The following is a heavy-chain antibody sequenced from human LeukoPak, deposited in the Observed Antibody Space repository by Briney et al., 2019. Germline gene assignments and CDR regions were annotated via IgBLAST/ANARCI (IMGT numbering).Heavy chain of an antibody. CDR3: VRDGSSWGNFDY. CDR1: GFTFSSYA. J-gene: IGHJ4*02. V-gene: IGHV3-23*01. CDR2: ISGSGGST. Sequence: GGSLRLSCAAPGFTFSSYAMSWVRQAPGKGLEWVSAISGSGGSTYYADSVKGRFTISRDNSKNTLYLQMNSLRAEDTAVYYCVRDGSSWGNFDYWGQGTLVSVSS. D-gene: IGHD7-27*01.